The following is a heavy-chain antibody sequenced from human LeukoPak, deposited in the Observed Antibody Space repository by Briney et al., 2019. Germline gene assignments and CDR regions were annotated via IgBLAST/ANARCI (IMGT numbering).Heavy chain of an antibody. CDR1: GFTFSNYA. J-gene: IGHJ4*02. D-gene: IGHD2-21*02. V-gene: IGHV3-23*01. CDR3: AKRLGDPRAFDY. Sequence: GGSLRLSCAASGFTFSNYAMNLVRQAPGKGLEWVSGISGSSGTINYAAPVKGRFTISRDNSRNTLYLQMNSLRADDTAVYYCAKRLGDPRAFDYWGQGTLVTVSS. CDR2: ISGSSGTI.